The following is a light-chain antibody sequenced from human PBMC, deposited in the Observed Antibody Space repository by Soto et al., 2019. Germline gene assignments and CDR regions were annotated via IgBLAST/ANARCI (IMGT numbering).Light chain of an antibody. Sequence: DIQMSQSPSSLSASVGDRVTISCRSSQHISTYLNWYQHKPGKAPKLLVYAASTLQSGVPSRISGSGSGTDFRLTISSLQPEDFDTYYCQQSSPIRRTFGQGTKVDLK. J-gene: IGKJ1*01. CDR1: QHISTY. CDR2: AAS. V-gene: IGKV1-39*01. CDR3: QQSSPIRRT.